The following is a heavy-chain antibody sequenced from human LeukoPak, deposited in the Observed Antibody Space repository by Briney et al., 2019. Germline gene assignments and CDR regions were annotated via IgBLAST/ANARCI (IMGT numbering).Heavy chain of an antibody. CDR1: GYTLTELS. V-gene: IGHV1-24*01. Sequence: ASVKVSCKVSGYTLTELSMHWVRQAPGKGLEWMGGFDPEDGEIIYAQKFQGRVTMTEDTSTDTAYMELSRLRSEDTAVYYCARGGYSSGWVSYWGQGTLVTVSS. CDR2: FDPEDGEI. J-gene: IGHJ4*02. D-gene: IGHD6-19*01. CDR3: ARGGYSSGWVSY.